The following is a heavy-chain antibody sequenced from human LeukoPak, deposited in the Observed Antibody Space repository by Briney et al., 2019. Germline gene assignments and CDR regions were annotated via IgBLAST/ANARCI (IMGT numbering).Heavy chain of an antibody. J-gene: IGHJ5*02. V-gene: IGHV5-51*01. CDR3: ARNHLGYSSGWYWFDP. D-gene: IGHD6-19*01. Sequence: GESLKISCKGSGYSFTSYWIGWVRQMPGKGLEWMGIIYPGDSDTRYSPSFQGQATISADKSISTAYLQWSSLKASDTAMYYCARNHLGYSSGWYWFDPWGQGTLVTVSS. CDR1: GYSFTSYW. CDR2: IYPGDSDT.